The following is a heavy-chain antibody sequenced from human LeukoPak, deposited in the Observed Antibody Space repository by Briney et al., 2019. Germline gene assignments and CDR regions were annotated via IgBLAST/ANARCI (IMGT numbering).Heavy chain of an antibody. V-gene: IGHV1-18*01. CDR1: GYTFTSYG. Sequence: ASVKVSCKASGYTFTSYGISWVRQAPGQGLEWMGWISAYNGNTNYAQKLQGRVTMTTDTSTSTAYMELRSLRSDDTAVYCCARDHRVHCSGGSCYSGGFDPWGQGTLVTVSS. CDR2: ISAYNGNT. J-gene: IGHJ5*02. D-gene: IGHD2-15*01. CDR3: ARDHRVHCSGGSCYSGGFDP.